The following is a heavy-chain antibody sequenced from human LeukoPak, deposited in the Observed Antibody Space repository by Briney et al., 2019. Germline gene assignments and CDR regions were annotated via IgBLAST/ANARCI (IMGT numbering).Heavy chain of an antibody. J-gene: IGHJ4*02. CDR3: ARGSPNWGSRFDS. CDR1: GYTFTGYY. D-gene: IGHD7-27*01. Sequence: ASVKVSCKASGYTFTGYYMHWVRQAPGQGLEWMGWINPNSGGTNYAQKFQGRVTITADESTSTAYMELSSLRSEDTAVYYCARGSPNWGSRFDSWGQGTLVTVSS. V-gene: IGHV1-2*02. CDR2: INPNSGGT.